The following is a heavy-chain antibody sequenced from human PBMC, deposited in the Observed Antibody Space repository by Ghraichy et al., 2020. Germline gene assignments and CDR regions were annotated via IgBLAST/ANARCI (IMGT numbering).Heavy chain of an antibody. CDR3: AKDRTGYSSSHFDY. V-gene: IGHV3-43D*03. J-gene: IGHJ4*02. D-gene: IGHD6-13*01. CDR1: GFTFDDYA. Sequence: GGSLRLSCAASGFTFDDYAMHWVRQAPGKGLEWVSLISWDGGSTYYADSVKGRFTISRDNSKNSLYLQMNSLRAEDTALYYCAKDRTGYSSSHFDYWGQGTLVTVSS. CDR2: ISWDGGST.